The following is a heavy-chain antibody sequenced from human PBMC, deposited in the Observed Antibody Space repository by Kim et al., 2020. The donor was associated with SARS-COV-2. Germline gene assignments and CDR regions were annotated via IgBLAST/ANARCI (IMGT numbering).Heavy chain of an antibody. J-gene: IGHJ5*02. CDR3: ARVCSQIAVAGTGNWFDP. D-gene: IGHD6-19*01. V-gene: IGHV1-18*01. Sequence: ASVKVSCKASGYTFTSYGINWVRQAPGQGLEWMGWISAYNGNTNYAQKLQGRVTMTTDTSTSTAYMELRSLRSDDTAVYYCARVCSQIAVAGTGNWFDPWGQGTLVTVSS. CDR2: ISAYNGNT. CDR1: GYTFTSYG.